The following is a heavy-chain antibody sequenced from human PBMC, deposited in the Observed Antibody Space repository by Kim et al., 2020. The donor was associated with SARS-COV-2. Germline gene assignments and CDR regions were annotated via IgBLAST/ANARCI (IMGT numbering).Heavy chain of an antibody. V-gene: IGHV4-31*03. CDR2: IYYSGST. Sequence: SETLSLTCTVSGGSISSGGYYWSWIRQHPGKGLEWIGYIYYSGSTYYNPSLKSRVTISVDTSKNQFSLKLSSVTAADTAVYYCASSQRVGFGELIPYYYGMDVWGQGTTVTVSS. CDR1: GGSISSGGYY. CDR3: ASSQRVGFGELIPYYYGMDV. J-gene: IGHJ6*02. D-gene: IGHD3-10*01.